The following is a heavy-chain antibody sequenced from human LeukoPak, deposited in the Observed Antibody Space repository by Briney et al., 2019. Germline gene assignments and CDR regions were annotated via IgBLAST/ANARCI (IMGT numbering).Heavy chain of an antibody. J-gene: IGHJ4*02. CDR2: ARSESDGGTT. V-gene: IGHV3-15*01. CDR1: GSTISSAC. Sequence: GSLTLSCKASGSTISSACISWVRLRPGQGIGYDGRARSESDGGTTDHAAPVKGRFTISRDASKNTLYLQMNSLTIEDTAVYYCTTPPDWGQGTLVTVSP. CDR3: TTPPD.